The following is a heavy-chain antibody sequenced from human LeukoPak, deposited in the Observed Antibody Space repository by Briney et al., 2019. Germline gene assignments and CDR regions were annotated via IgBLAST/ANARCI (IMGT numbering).Heavy chain of an antibody. V-gene: IGHV4-59*01. J-gene: IGHJ4*02. Sequence: SETLSLTCTVSGGSISSYYWSWIRQPPGKGLEWLGYIYYSGSTNYNPSLKSRVTISVDTSKNQFSLKLSSVTAADTAVYYCARGKDYHDYSYWGQGTLVTVSS. CDR2: IYYSGST. D-gene: IGHD4-17*01. CDR1: GGSISSYY. CDR3: ARGKDYHDYSY.